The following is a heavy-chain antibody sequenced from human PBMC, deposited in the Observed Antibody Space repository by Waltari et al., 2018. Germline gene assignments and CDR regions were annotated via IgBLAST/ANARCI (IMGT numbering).Heavy chain of an antibody. Sequence: EVQLVESGGGLVKPGGSLRLSCAASGFTFSSYSMNCVSQAPGKGLECVSTISSSSSYIYYADSVKGRFTISRDNAKNSLYLQMNSLRAEDTAVYYCASEYQLPGSYYFDYWGQGTLVTVSS. V-gene: IGHV3-21*01. J-gene: IGHJ4*02. D-gene: IGHD2-2*01. CDR1: GFTFSSYS. CDR2: ISSSSSYI. CDR3: ASEYQLPGSYYFDY.